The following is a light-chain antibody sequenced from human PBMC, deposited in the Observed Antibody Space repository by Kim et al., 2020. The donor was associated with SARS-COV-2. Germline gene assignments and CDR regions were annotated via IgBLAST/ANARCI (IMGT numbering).Light chain of an antibody. CDR3: QQWDSSLDT. CDR2: GAS. J-gene: IGKJ2*01. CDR1: QSVISSY. Sequence: SSPGESAALTTSARQSVISSYLAWYQQKPGQAPRLLIYGASTRDTCIPDRFSGSGSGTDFTLTISRLEPEDFAVYYCQQWDSSLDTFGQGTKLEI. V-gene: IGKV3-20*01.